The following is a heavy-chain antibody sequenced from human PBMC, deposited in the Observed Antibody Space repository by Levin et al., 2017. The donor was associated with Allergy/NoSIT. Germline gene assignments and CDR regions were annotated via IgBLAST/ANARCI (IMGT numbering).Heavy chain of an antibody. V-gene: IGHV3-30*18. Sequence: GGSLRLSCAASGFTFRSSGMHGVRQSPGGGLEWVAVVSYDGNTIHYADSVKGRFTISRDNSKDTLFLQMNSLGAEDTAVYYCAKGSGVFEYWGQGTLVTVSS. CDR2: VSYDGNTI. CDR1: GFTFRSSG. J-gene: IGHJ4*02. CDR3: AKGSGVFEY.